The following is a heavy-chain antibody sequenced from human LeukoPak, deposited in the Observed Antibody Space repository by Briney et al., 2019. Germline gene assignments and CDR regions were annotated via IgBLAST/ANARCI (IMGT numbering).Heavy chain of an antibody. Sequence: GGSLRLSCAASGFTFSSYGMHWVRQAPGKGLEWVSSISSSSSYIYYADSVKGRFTISRDNAKNSLYLQMNSLRAEDTAVYYCARDSSSWYSPTPSVDYWGQGTLVTVSS. V-gene: IGHV3-21*01. D-gene: IGHD6-13*01. CDR2: ISSSSSYI. CDR3: ARDSSSWYSPTPSVDY. CDR1: GFTFSSYG. J-gene: IGHJ4*02.